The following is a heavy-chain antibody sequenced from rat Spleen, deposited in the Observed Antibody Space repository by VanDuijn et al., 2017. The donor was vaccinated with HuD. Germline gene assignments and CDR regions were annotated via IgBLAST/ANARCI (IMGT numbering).Heavy chain of an antibody. D-gene: IGHD1-11*01. CDR2: ISYEGSST. CDR3: ASGGGTED. V-gene: IGHV5-22*01. J-gene: IGHJ2*01. Sequence: EVQLVESGGGLVQPGRSMKLSCAASGFTFSDYYMAWVRQAPKKGLEWVASISYEGSSTYYGDSVKGRFTISRDNAKSTLYLQMNSLRSEDTATYYCASGGGTEDWGQGVMVTVSS. CDR1: GFTFSDYY.